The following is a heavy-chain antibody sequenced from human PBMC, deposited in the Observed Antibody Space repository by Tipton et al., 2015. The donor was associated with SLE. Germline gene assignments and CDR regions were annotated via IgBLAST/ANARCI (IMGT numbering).Heavy chain of an antibody. CDR3: ARYANWGQLHYFDY. Sequence: TLSLTCTVSGGSISSGGYSWNWIRQPAGKGLEWIGRFYSGFTTYNPSLNSRATMSVDTSKNQFSLKLSSVTAADTAVYYCARYANWGQLHYFDYWGQGTLVTVSS. V-gene: IGHV4-61*02. CDR1: GGSISSGGYS. J-gene: IGHJ4*02. D-gene: IGHD7-27*01. CDR2: FYSGFT.